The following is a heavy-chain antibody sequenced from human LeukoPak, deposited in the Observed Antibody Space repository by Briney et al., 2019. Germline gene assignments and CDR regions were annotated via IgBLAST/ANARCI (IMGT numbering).Heavy chain of an antibody. CDR1: GGSISSNFY. J-gene: IGHJ3*01. Sequence: SETLSLTCAVSGGSISSNFYWGWVRQSPGIGLQWIATMYPPLYHGGNTFYSPSLKSRVTMSLDKPQNQFSLKLHSVTATDTAVYYCAISIGYSYGDDAFDVWGPGTGVTVSS. D-gene: IGHD5-18*01. CDR3: AISIGYSYGDDAFDV. V-gene: IGHV4-38-2*01. CDR2: MYPPLYHGGNT.